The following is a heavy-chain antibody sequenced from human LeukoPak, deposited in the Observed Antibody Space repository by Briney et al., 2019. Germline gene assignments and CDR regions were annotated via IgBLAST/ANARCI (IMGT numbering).Heavy chain of an antibody. CDR2: TRNKANSYTT. CDR3: ARWDSAVTGYY. CDR1: EFTFSDHY. J-gene: IGHJ4*02. V-gene: IGHV3-72*01. D-gene: IGHD3-9*01. Sequence: GGSLRLSCAATEFTFSDHYMDWVRQAPLKGLEWIGRTRNKANSYTTEYAASVKRRFTISRDDSKNSLYLQMNSLKTEDTAVYYCARWDSAVTGYYWGQGTLVTVSS.